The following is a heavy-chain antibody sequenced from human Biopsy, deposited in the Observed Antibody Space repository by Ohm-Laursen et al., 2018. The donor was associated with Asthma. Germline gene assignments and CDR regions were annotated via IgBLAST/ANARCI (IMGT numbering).Heavy chain of an antibody. CDR3: ARDDFGGPNPDYGMDV. V-gene: IGHV1-18*01. Sequence: ASVKVSCKASGYTFNSYGISWVRQAPGHGLEWMGWVSTFDGNTNYAQKFQGRVSMTADTSTSTAYMELRSLRSDDTAVYYCARDDFGGPNPDYGMDVWGHGTTVTVAS. D-gene: IGHD4-23*01. CDR2: VSTFDGNT. CDR1: GYTFNSYG. J-gene: IGHJ6*02.